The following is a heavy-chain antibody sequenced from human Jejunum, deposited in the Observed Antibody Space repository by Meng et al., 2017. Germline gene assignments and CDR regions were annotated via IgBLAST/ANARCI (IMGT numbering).Heavy chain of an antibody. CDR3: ARKGGTYSTGHFPHFDY. J-gene: IGHJ4*02. CDR2: IFRTGTS. V-gene: IGHV4-4*02. Sequence: QVALTEACPGLARPSVTLSLTSAVSGASISGDNWWSWVRQPPGKGPEWIGDIFRTGTSNYSPSLRSRVAIYMDKSKNQFSLSLNSVTAADTAVYYCARKGGTYSTGHFPHFDYWGQGTLVTVSS. D-gene: IGHD6-19*01. CDR1: GASISGDNW.